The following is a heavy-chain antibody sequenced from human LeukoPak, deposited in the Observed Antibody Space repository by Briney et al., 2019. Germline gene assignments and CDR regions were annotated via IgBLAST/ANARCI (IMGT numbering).Heavy chain of an antibody. Sequence: GGSLRLPCTPSGFTFSIYWMHWVRQAPGKGLVCVSRINSDGSNTIYADSVKDRFTMSRDNAKNTLYLEMNSLRAEDTAVYYCARDVVLSGTDAFDIWGQGTRVTVSS. J-gene: IGHJ3*02. CDR2: INSDGSNT. CDR3: ARDVVLSGTDAFDI. D-gene: IGHD2-15*01. CDR1: GFTFSIYW. V-gene: IGHV3-74*01.